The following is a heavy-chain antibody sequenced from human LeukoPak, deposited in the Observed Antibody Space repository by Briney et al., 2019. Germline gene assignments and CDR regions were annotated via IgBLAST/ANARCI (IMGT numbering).Heavy chain of an antibody. J-gene: IGHJ4*02. D-gene: IGHD3-10*01. CDR2: ISSGSNTI. V-gene: IGHV3-48*04. CDR1: GFTFSSYT. Sequence: GGSLRLSCAASGFTFSSYTMNWVRQAPGKGLEWVSHISSGSNTIYYAGSVKGRFTISRDNTKNSLYLQMNSLRAEDTAVYYCAIGGTMVRGGTFDYWGQGTLVTVSS. CDR3: AIGGTMVRGGTFDY.